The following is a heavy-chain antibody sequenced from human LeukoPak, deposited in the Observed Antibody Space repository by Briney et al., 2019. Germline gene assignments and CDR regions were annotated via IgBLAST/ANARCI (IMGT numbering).Heavy chain of an antibody. CDR2: ISGSGGST. CDR1: GFTFSSYA. CDR3: AKGGCSITSCSPSR. J-gene: IGHJ4*02. D-gene: IGHD2-2*01. V-gene: IGHV3-23*01. Sequence: GGSLRLSCAASGFTFSSYAMSWVRQAPGKGLEWVSAISGSGGSTYYADSVKGRFTISRDNSKNTLYLQMNSLRAEDTAVYYCAKGGCSITSCSPSRWGQGTLVTVSS.